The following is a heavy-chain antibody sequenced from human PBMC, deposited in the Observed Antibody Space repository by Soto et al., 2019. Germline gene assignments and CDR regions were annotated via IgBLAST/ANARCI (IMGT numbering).Heavy chain of an antibody. J-gene: IGHJ5*02. V-gene: IGHV4-38-2*02. Sequence: TSETLSLTCAVSGYSISSGYYWGWIRQPPGKGLEWIGSIYHSGSTYYNPSLKSRVTISVDTSKNQFSLKLSSVTAADTAVYYCARDPGYCSGGSCNGYNWFDPWGQGTLVTVSS. CDR1: GYSISSGYY. CDR2: IYHSGST. D-gene: IGHD2-15*01. CDR3: ARDPGYCSGGSCNGYNWFDP.